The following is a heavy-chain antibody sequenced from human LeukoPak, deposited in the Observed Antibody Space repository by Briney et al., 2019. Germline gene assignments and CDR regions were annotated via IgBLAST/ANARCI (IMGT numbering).Heavy chain of an antibody. CDR1: GYSYTTDW. CDR2: IRPGDSYI. J-gene: IGHJ4*02. Sequence: PGESLKISCKGSGYSYTTDWIGWVRQMPGKGLEWMVIIRPGDSYIGYSPSSQGQVTISVDKSINTAYLQWSSLKASDSAFYYCAAGGGYWGQGTLVTVSS. V-gene: IGHV5-51*01. D-gene: IGHD3-16*01. CDR3: AAGGGY.